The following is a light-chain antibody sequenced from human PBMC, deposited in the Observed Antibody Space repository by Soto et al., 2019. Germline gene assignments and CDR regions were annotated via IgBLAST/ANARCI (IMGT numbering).Light chain of an antibody. J-gene: IGLJ2*01. V-gene: IGLV2-8*01. Sequence: QSALTQPPSASGSPGQSVTISCSGTSSDLGDYDYVSWYQQHPGKAPRLMIYEVSERPSGVPDRFSGSKSGNTASLTVTGLQAEDEADYYGSSYAGSNNLIFGGGTKLTVL. CDR2: EVS. CDR1: SSDLGDYDY. CDR3: SSYAGSNNLI.